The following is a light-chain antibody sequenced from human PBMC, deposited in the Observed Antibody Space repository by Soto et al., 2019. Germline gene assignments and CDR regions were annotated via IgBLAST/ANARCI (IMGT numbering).Light chain of an antibody. CDR2: DAS. V-gene: IGKV1-5*01. CDR3: RHYHSYWT. J-gene: IGKJ1*01. CDR1: QNVSSR. Sequence: DFQLTQSPSTLSASVGDRVTLSCRTSQNVSSRLAWCQQKPGQAPKLLIYDASSSESGVPQRFSGSGSGTNFTLTSSRLQTVEFSNCYCRHYHSYWTFGQGTKVE.